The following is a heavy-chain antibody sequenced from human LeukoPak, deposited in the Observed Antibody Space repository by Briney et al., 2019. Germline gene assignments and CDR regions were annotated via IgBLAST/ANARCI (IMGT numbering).Heavy chain of an antibody. D-gene: IGHD6-13*01. V-gene: IGHV1-3*01. CDR3: ARVRSAYSSSFNLFDY. CDR1: GGTFSSYA. Sequence: ASVKVSCKASGGTFSSYAISWVRQAPGQRLEWMGWINAGNGNTKYSQKFQGRVTITRDTSASTAYMELSSLRSEDTAVYYCARVRSAYSSSFNLFDYWGQGTLVTVSS. J-gene: IGHJ4*02. CDR2: INAGNGNT.